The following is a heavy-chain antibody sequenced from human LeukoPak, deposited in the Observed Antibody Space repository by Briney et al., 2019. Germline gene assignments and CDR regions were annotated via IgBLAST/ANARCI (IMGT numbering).Heavy chain of an antibody. V-gene: IGHV4-4*07. CDR2: IYTSGST. J-gene: IGHJ4*02. D-gene: IGHD6-19*01. Sequence: PSETLSLTCTVSGGSISSYYWSWIRQPAGKGLEWIGRIYTSGSTNYNPSLKSRVTMSVDTSKNQFSLKLSSVTAADTAVYYCAGDPEYSSGWDPGAFDYWGQGTLVTVSS. CDR1: GGSISSYY. CDR3: AGDPEYSSGWDPGAFDY.